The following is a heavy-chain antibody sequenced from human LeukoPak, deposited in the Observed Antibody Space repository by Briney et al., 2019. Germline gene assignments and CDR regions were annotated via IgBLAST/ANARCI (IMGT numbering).Heavy chain of an antibody. V-gene: IGHV3-23*01. CDR3: AKDEMDYYDSSGYTPYYFDY. CDR2: ISGSGGST. CDR1: GFTFSDYY. D-gene: IGHD3-22*01. J-gene: IGHJ4*02. Sequence: GGSLRLSCAASGFTFSDYYMSWVRQAPGKGLEWVSAISGSGGSTYYADSVKGRFTISRDNSKNTLYLQMNSLRAEDTAVYYCAKDEMDYYDSSGYTPYYFDYWGQGTLVTVSS.